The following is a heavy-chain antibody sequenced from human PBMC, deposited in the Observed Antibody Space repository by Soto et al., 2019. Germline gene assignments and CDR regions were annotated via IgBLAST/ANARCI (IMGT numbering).Heavy chain of an antibody. V-gene: IGHV4-59*01. CDR3: ARESYGWELTEYYFDY. CDR1: GGSISSYY. CDR2: IYYSGST. D-gene: IGHD1-26*01. Sequence: PSETLSLTCTVSGGSISSYYWIWIRQPPGKGLEWIGYIYYSGSTNYNPSLKSRVTISVGTSKNQFSLKLSSVTAADTAVYYCARESYGWELTEYYFDYWGQGTLVTVAS. J-gene: IGHJ4*02.